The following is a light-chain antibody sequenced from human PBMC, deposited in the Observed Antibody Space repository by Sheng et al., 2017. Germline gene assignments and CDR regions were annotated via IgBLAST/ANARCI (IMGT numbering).Light chain of an antibody. CDR1: QDISKY. Sequence: DIQLTQSPSFLSASVGDAVTITCRASQDISKYLAWYQQKPGKAPGLLIHGASTLQSGVPSRFSGGGSGTEFTLTISSLQPEDFATYYCQQLHSFPRTFGQGTKVEIK. CDR3: QQLHSFPRT. CDR2: GAS. J-gene: IGKJ1*01. V-gene: IGKV1-9*01.